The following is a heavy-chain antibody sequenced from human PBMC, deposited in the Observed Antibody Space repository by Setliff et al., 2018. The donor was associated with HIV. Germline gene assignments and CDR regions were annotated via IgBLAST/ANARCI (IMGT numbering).Heavy chain of an antibody. J-gene: IGHJ6*02. Sequence: SETLSLTCAVSGYSISSGYYWGWIRQPPGKGLEWIGSIYHSGSTYYNPSLKSRVTISVDTSKNQFSLKLSSVTAADTAVYYCARADDYYDSSGYYRYYYYGMDVWSQGTTVTVSS. V-gene: IGHV4-38-2*01. D-gene: IGHD3-22*01. CDR2: IYHSGST. CDR3: ARADDYYDSSGYYRYYYYGMDV. CDR1: GYSISSGYY.